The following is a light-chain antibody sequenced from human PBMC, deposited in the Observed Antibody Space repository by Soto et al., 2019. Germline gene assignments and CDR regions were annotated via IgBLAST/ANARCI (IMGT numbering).Light chain of an antibody. J-gene: IGKJ3*01. CDR2: AAS. Sequence: AIRITQSPSSFSASTGDRVTITCRASQGISSYLAWYQQKPGQAPKLLINAASTLRSGVPSRFSGSGSGTDFTLTIDSLQPEDFATYYCQQSYNSPFNFGPGTKVDIK. V-gene: IGKV1-8*01. CDR1: QGISSY. CDR3: QQSYNSPFN.